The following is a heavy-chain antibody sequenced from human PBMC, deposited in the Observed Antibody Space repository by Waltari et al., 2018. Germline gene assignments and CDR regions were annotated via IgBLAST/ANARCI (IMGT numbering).Heavy chain of an antibody. J-gene: IGHJ6*02. CDR3: ARDRIAVDYYYGMDV. CDR2: IWYDGSNK. CDR1: VFTFSSYG. Sequence: QVQLVESGGGVVQPGRSLRLSCAASVFTFSSYGMHWVRQAPGKGLEWVAVIWYDGSNKYYADSVKGRFTISRDNSKNTLYLQMNSLRAEDTAVYYCARDRIAVDYYYGMDVWGQGTTVTVSS. D-gene: IGHD6-19*01. V-gene: IGHV3-33*01.